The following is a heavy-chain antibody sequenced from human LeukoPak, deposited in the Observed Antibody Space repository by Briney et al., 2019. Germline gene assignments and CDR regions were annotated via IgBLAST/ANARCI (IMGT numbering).Heavy chain of an antibody. V-gene: IGHV3-73*01. CDR1: GFTFSGYA. D-gene: IGHD6-19*01. CDR2: IRSKANSYAT. J-gene: IGHJ4*02. CDR3: TRAVAGTDDFDY. Sequence: PGGSLRLSCSASGFTFSGYAMHWVRQASGKGLEWVGRIRSKANSYATAYAASVKGRFTISRDDSKNTAYLQMNSLKTEDTAVYYCTRAVAGTDDFDYWGQGTLVTVSS.